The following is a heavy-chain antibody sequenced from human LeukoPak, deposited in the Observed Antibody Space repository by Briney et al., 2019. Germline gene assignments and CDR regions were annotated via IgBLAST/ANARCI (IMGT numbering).Heavy chain of an antibody. D-gene: IGHD6-6*01. V-gene: IGHV4-59*08. J-gene: IGHJ5*02. CDR3: ARREYSSSSYWFDP. CDR2: IYYTRST. CDR1: GASISPYY. Sequence: SETLSLTCSVSGASISPYYWTWIRQPPGRGLEWIGYIYYTRSTTYNSSLKSRVTISVDTSKNQFSLKLSSVTAADTAVYYCARREYSSSSYWFDPWGQGTLVTVSS.